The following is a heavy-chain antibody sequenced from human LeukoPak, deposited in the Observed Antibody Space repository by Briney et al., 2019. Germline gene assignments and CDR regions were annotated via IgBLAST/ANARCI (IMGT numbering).Heavy chain of an antibody. CDR1: GFTFSSYG. V-gene: IGHV3-48*03. D-gene: IGHD3-9*01. J-gene: IGHJ4*02. Sequence: PGGSLRLSCAASGFTFSSYGMNWVRQAPGKGLEWVSYISDISSTIYYADSVKGRLTISRDNAKNSLYLQMNSLRAEDTAVYYCARWGATGYGDYWGQGTLVTVSS. CDR2: ISDISSTI. CDR3: ARWGATGYGDY.